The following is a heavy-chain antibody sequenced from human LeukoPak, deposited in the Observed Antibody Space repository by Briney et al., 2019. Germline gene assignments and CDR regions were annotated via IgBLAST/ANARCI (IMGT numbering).Heavy chain of an antibody. J-gene: IGHJ4*02. D-gene: IGHD2-2*01. CDR1: GFTFRSYS. V-gene: IGHV3-21*01. CDR2: IDPSSTYI. CDR3: ARRHCSSTSCYGFDY. Sequence: GGSLRLSCAASGFTFRSYSMNWVRQAPGKGLEWVSAIDPSSTYIYYADSVKGRFTISRDNAENSLYLQMNSLRVEDTAVYYCARRHCSSTSCYGFDYWGQGTLVTVSS.